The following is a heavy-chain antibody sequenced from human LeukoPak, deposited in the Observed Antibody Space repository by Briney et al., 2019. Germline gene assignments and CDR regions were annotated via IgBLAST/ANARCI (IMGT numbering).Heavy chain of an antibody. CDR1: GGSISSGDYY. D-gene: IGHD3-16*01. V-gene: IGHV4-30-4*01. J-gene: IGHJ6*04. CDR2: IYYSGST. CDR3: ARGDRYVYGMDV. Sequence: SQTLSLTCTVSGGSISSGDYYWSWIRQPPGKGLEWIGYIYYSGSTYYNPSLKSRVTISVDTSKSQFSLKLSSVTAADTAVYYCARGDRYVYGMDVWGKGTTVTVSS.